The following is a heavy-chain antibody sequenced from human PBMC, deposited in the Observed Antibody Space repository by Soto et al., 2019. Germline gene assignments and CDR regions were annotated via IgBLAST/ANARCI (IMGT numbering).Heavy chain of an antibody. V-gene: IGHV3-23*01. CDR3: GKGSIESSASVDN. Sequence: EVQLLESGGGLVQPGGSLRLSCAASGFSFSSYAMVWVRQAPGKGLEWGSVISVRGGSLYFADSVKGRFTISRDNSKNVLSLAMNSLRAEDTATYFCGKGSIESSASVDNWGQGTLVVVSS. D-gene: IGHD1-26*01. CDR1: GFSFSSYA. J-gene: IGHJ4*02. CDR2: ISVRGGSL.